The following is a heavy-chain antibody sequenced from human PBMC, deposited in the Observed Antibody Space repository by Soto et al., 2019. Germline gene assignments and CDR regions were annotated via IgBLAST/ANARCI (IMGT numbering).Heavy chain of an antibody. J-gene: IGHJ4*02. Sequence: SVKVSCKSSGGTFTSYAFSWVRQAPGQGLEWMGGLILILGTANYAQKFQGRVTVTADETTNTVYMEVTGLRSEDTAVYFCASGYYDSTGYSIDHWGQGTQVTVSS. CDR2: LILILGTA. D-gene: IGHD3-22*01. CDR3: ASGYYDSTGYSIDH. V-gene: IGHV1-69*13. CDR1: GGTFTSYA.